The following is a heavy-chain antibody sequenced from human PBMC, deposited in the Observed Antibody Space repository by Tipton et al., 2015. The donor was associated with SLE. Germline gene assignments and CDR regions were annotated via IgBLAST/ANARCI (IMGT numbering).Heavy chain of an antibody. J-gene: IGHJ2*01. Sequence: TLSLTCTVSSGSISSSSYFWGWIRQPPGKGLEWIGSVYYSGSTYYNPSLKSRVTISVDTSKNHFSLKLNSVTAADTAVYYCAREFLNPVTTVHYYFDLWGRGTLVTVSS. CDR3: AREFLNPVTTVHYYFDL. CDR2: VYYSGST. D-gene: IGHD4-11*01. CDR1: SGSISSSSYF. V-gene: IGHV4-39*07.